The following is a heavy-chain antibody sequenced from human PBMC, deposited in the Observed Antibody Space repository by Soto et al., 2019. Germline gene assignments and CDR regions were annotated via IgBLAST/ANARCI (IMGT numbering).Heavy chain of an antibody. CDR2: IYYSGST. Sequence: ASETLSLTCTVSGGSISSYYWSWIRQPPGKGLEWIGYIYYSGSTNYNPSLKSRVTISVDTSKNQFSLKLSSVTAADTAVYYCARAVEMATTVDYWAREPWSPSPQ. CDR1: GGSISSYY. CDR3: ARAVEMATTVDY. D-gene: IGHD5-12*01. J-gene: IGHJ4*02. V-gene: IGHV4-59*01.